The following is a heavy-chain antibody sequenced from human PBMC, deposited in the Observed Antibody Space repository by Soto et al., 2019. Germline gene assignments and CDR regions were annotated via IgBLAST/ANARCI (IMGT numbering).Heavy chain of an antibody. J-gene: IGHJ4*02. V-gene: IGHV4-39*01. CDR2: IYYSGST. CDR3: ARHEGGWSRPGHFDY. Sequence: QLQLQESGPGLVKPSETLSLTCTVSGGSISSSSYYWGWIRQPPGKGLEWIGSIYYSGSTYYNPSLKSRVTISVDTSKNQFSLKLSSVTAADTAVYYCARHEGGWSRPGHFDYWGQGTLVTVSS. D-gene: IGHD6-19*01. CDR1: GGSISSSSYY.